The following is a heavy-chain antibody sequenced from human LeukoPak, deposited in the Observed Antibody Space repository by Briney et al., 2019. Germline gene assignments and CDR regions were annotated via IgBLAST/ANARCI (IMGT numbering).Heavy chain of an antibody. Sequence: PSETLSLTCAVYGGSFRGYYWSWIRQPPGKGLEWIGEINHSGSTNYNPSLKSRVTISVDTSKNQFSLKLSSVTAADTAVYYCARAPGVGDYGDYWGQGTLVTVSS. CDR2: INHSGST. CDR3: ARAPGVGDYGDY. J-gene: IGHJ4*02. CDR1: GGSFRGYY. V-gene: IGHV4-34*01. D-gene: IGHD4-17*01.